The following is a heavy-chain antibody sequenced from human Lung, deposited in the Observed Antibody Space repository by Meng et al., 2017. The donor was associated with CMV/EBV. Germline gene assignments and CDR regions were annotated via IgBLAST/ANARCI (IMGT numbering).Heavy chain of an antibody. CDR3: ARTNYGDYNWFDP. V-gene: IGHV4-31*03. CDR1: VGSISSGGFY. CDR2: IYYRGST. Sequence: GRLRESGNGFVNPAHTLSLTCTLSVGSISSGGFYSSWTRHHPGKGLEWIGYIYYRGSTYYNPSLRSRVAISIDTSKNQFSLKLTSVTAADTAVYFCARTNYGDYNWFDPWGQGTLVTVSS. D-gene: IGHD4-17*01. J-gene: IGHJ5*02.